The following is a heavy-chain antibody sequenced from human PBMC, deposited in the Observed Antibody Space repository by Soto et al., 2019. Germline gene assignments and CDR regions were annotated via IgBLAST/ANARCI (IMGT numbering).Heavy chain of an antibody. CDR1: GYTFTGYY. Sequence: ASVKVSCKASGYTFTGYYMHWVRQAPGQGLEWMGWINPNSGGTNYAQKFQGRVTMTRDTSISTAYMELSRLRSDDTAVYYCARVIAARLRGFDPWGQGTLVTVSS. D-gene: IGHD6-6*01. J-gene: IGHJ5*02. CDR3: ARVIAARLRGFDP. V-gene: IGHV1-2*02. CDR2: INPNSGGT.